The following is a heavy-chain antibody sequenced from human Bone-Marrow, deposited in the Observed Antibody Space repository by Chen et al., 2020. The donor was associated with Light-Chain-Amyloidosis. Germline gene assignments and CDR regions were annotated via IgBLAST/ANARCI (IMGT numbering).Heavy chain of an antibody. V-gene: IGHV3-23*04. D-gene: IGHD1-26*01. CDR3: AKAPPTGSPYYFDY. CDR1: GFTFSSYA. Sequence: EVQLVESGGGLVQPGGSLRLSCAASGFTFSSYAMSWARQAPGMGLEWVSSVSSSGGGTYYGDSVQGRFTVSRDNSKNTLYLQMNSLRAEDTAVYYCAKAPPTGSPYYFDYWGQGTLVTVSS. CDR2: VSSSGGGT. J-gene: IGHJ4*02.